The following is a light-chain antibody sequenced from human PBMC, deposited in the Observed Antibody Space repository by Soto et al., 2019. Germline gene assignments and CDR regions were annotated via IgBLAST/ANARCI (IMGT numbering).Light chain of an antibody. CDR3: QQYDRSPWT. CDR2: GAS. V-gene: IGKV3-20*01. Sequence: EIVLTQSPGTLSLSPGERATLSCRASQSVSSSFLAWYQQKAGQAPRLLIYGASSRATGIPDRFSGSRSGTDFTLTISTLEPEDFAVYYCQQYDRSPWTFGQGTKVEIK. CDR1: QSVSSSF. J-gene: IGKJ1*01.